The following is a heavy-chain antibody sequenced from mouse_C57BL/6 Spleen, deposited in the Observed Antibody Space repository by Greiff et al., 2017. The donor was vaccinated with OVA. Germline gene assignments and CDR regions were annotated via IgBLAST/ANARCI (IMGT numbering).Heavy chain of an antibody. CDR1: GYTFTSYW. Sequence: VQLQQPGTELVKPGASVKLSCKASGYTFTSYWMHWVKQRPGQGLEWIGNINPSNGGTNYNEKFKSKATLTVDKSSSTAYMQLSSLTSEDSAVYYCARFPAYYSYWYFDVWGTGTTVTVSS. CDR2: INPSNGGT. J-gene: IGHJ1*03. CDR3: ARFPAYYSYWYFDV. D-gene: IGHD2-12*01. V-gene: IGHV1-53*01.